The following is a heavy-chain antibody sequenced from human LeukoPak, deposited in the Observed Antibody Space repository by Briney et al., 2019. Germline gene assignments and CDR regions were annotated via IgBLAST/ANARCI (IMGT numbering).Heavy chain of an antibody. J-gene: IGHJ5*02. CDR1: GGSISSGGYY. CDR2: IYYSGST. D-gene: IGHD3-10*01. CDR3: ARATGRWFDP. Sequence: SETLSLTCTVSGGSISSGGYYWSWIRQHPGKGLEWIGYIYYSGSTYYSPSLKSRVTISVDTSKNQFSLKLSSVTAADTAVYYCARATGRWFDPWGQGTLVTVSP. V-gene: IGHV4-31*03.